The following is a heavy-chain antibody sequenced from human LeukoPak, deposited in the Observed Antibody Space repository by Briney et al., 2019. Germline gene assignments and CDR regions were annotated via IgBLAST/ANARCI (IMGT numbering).Heavy chain of an antibody. V-gene: IGHV3-30*02. CDR2: IQYDGSNK. D-gene: IGHD2/OR15-2a*01. CDR1: GFTFSNYG. J-gene: IGHJ1*01. CDR3: ARDLSPAYFLH. Sequence: PGGSLRLSCAASGFTFSNYGMHWVRQAPGKGLDWVAFIQYDGSNKYYSDSVKGRFSISRDNSKNTLYLQMNSLRAEDTAVYYCARDLSPAYFLHWGQGTLVTVSS.